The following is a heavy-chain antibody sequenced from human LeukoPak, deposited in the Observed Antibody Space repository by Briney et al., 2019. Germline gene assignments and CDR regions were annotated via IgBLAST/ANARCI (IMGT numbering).Heavy chain of an antibody. J-gene: IGHJ4*02. D-gene: IGHD3-22*01. Sequence: GGSLRLSCAASGFTFSSYAMSWVRQAPGKGLEWVSAISGSGGSTYYADSVKGRFTISRDNSKNTLYLQMNSLRAEDTAVYYCAKGIKWLFIEYYFDYWRQGTLVTVSS. V-gene: IGHV3-23*01. CDR2: ISGSGGST. CDR3: AKGIKWLFIEYYFDY. CDR1: GFTFSSYA.